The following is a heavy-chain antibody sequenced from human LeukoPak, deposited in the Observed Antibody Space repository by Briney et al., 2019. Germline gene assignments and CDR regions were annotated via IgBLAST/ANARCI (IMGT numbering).Heavy chain of an antibody. CDR2: IWYDRSNK. D-gene: IGHD3-22*01. V-gene: IGHV3-33*01. Sequence: PGGSLRVSCAQSGFTFSSYAMHWVRQAPGRGLGWGAVIWYDRSNKYYADSVKGRFTISRDNSKNTLYLQMNSLRAEDTAVYYCARNYYDSSGYYYHDYWGQGTLVTVSS. CDR3: ARNYYDSSGYYYHDY. CDR1: GFTFSSYA. J-gene: IGHJ4*02.